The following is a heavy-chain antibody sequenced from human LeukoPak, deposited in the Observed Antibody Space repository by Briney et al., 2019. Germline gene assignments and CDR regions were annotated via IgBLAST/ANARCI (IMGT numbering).Heavy chain of an antibody. V-gene: IGHV3-23*01. CDR1: GFTFSTYG. D-gene: IGHD5-18*01. J-gene: IGHJ4*02. CDR2: IPSGGGT. CDR3: ANVRYKYGKDY. Sequence: GGTLRLSCAASGFTFSTYGMSWVRQAPGKGLQWVSTIPSGGGTYYADSVKGRFTISRDNSKNTLYLQMNSLRAEDTAVYYCANVRYKYGKDYWGKGTLVTVSS.